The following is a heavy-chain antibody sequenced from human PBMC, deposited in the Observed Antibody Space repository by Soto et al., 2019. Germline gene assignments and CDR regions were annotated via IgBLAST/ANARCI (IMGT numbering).Heavy chain of an antibody. V-gene: IGHV3-48*03. CDR2: ISSSGSTI. D-gene: IGHD3-22*01. CDR3: ARDQYYYDSSGSKPFDY. CDR1: GFTFSSYE. Sequence: GGSLRLSCAASGFTFSSYEMNWVRQAPGKWLEWVSYISSSGSTIYYADSVKGRFTISRDNAKNSLYLQMNSLRAEDTAVYYCARDQYYYDSSGSKPFDYWGQGTLVTVSS. J-gene: IGHJ4*02.